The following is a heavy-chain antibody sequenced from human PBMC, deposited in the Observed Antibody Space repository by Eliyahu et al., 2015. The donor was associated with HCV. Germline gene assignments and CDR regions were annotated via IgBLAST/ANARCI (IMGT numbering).Heavy chain of an antibody. V-gene: IGHV3-74*01. Sequence: EVHLVESGGGLVXXGGSLRLSCAASGFTFSSYXMHWVRQXPGKGLVWVSRSNRDGSGTTYADSVKGRFTISRDNAKNTLFLQMNSLRAEDTAVYYCVTEGMVQGVSFDSWGQGTLVTVSS. D-gene: IGHD3-10*01. CDR1: GFTFSSYX. J-gene: IGHJ4*02. CDR3: VTEGMVQGVSFDS. CDR2: SNRDGSGT.